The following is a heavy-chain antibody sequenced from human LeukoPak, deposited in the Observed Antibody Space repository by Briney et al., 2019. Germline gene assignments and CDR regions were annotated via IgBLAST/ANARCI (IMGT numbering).Heavy chain of an antibody. D-gene: IGHD2-15*01. CDR3: ARRVVVAATSWFDY. CDR1: GGSISSGGYY. CDR2: IYYSGST. V-gene: IGHV4-31*03. Sequence: PSQTLSLTCTVSGGSISSGGYYWSWIRRHPGKGLEWIRYIYYSGSTYYNPSLKSRVTISVDTSKNQFSLKLSSVTAADTAVYYCARRVVVAATSWFDYWGQGTLVTVSS. J-gene: IGHJ4*02.